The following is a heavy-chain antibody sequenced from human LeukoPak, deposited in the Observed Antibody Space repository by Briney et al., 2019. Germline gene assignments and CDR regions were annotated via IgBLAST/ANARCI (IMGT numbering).Heavy chain of an antibody. CDR1: GFTFSSYS. CDR2: ISSSSSYI. CDR3: AVAAAGTITLFDY. Sequence: GGSLRLSCAASGFTFSSYSMNWVRQAPGKGLEWVSSISSSSSYIYYADSVKGRFTISRDNAKNSLYLQMNSLRAEDTAVYYYAVAAAGTITLFDYWGQGTLVTVSS. D-gene: IGHD6-13*01. J-gene: IGHJ4*02. V-gene: IGHV3-21*01.